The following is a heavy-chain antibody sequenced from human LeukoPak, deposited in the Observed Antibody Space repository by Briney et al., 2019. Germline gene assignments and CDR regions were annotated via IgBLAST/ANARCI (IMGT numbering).Heavy chain of an antibody. Sequence: PGGSLRLSCAASGFTFSDYYMSWIRQAPGKGLEWVSYISSGGTTIYYADSVQGRFTISRDNAKNSLYLQMNSLRAEDTAMYYCARDLKGITMLRGAPYDYWGQGTLVTVSS. CDR3: ARDLKGITMLRGAPYDY. CDR2: ISSGGTTI. D-gene: IGHD3-10*01. J-gene: IGHJ4*02. V-gene: IGHV3-11*04. CDR1: GFTFSDYY.